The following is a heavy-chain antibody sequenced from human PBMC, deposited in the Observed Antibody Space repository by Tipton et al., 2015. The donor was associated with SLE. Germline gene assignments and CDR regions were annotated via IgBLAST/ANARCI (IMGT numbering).Heavy chain of an antibody. Sequence: TLSLTCTFSGGSFSSLYWNWIRQPPGKGLEWIGYIYYSGSTKYNPSLTSRITISEDTSKNQFSLKLSSVTAADTAVYYCARHGNQDYWGQGTLVTVSS. V-gene: IGHV4-59*08. CDR3: ARHGNQDY. D-gene: IGHD4-23*01. CDR2: IYYSGST. CDR1: GGSFSSLY. J-gene: IGHJ4*02.